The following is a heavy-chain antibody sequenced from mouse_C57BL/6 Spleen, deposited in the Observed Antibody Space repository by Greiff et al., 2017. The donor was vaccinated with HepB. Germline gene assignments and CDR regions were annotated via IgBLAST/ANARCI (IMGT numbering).Heavy chain of an antibody. J-gene: IGHJ1*03. Sequence: VKLVESGPELVKPGASVKISCKASGYAFSSSWMNWVKQRPGKGLEWIGRIYPGDGDTNYNGKFKGKATLTADKSSSTAYMQLSSLTSEDSAVYFCARSELGPRYFDVWGTGTTVTVSS. CDR3: ARSELGPRYFDV. D-gene: IGHD4-1*01. CDR2: IYPGDGDT. CDR1: GYAFSSSW. V-gene: IGHV1-82*01.